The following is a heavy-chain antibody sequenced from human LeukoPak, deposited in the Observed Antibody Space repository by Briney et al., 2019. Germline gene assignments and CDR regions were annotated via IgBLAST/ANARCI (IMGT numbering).Heavy chain of an antibody. J-gene: IGHJ4*02. V-gene: IGHV3-21*01. CDR2: ISSSSSYI. Sequence: GGSLRLSXXXSGXXFSSYTMNWVRQAPGKGLEWVSSISSSSSYIYYADSVKGRFTISRDNAKNSLYLQMNSLRAEDTAVYYCARDRNYDYIWGSYRPDYFDYWGQGTLVTVSS. D-gene: IGHD3-16*02. CDR1: GXXFSSYT. CDR3: ARDRNYDYIWGSYRPDYFDY.